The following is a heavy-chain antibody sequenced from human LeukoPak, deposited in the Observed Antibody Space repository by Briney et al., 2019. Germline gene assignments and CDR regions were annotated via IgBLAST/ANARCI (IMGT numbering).Heavy chain of an antibody. CDR2: ISSRSSTI. CDR1: GFTFSSYG. Sequence: PGGSLRLSCVASGFTFSSYGMNWVRQAPGKGLEWISYISSRSSTIYYAESVKGRFTISRDNAKNSLYLQMNSLRDEDTAVYYCARGCSGGSCFGDFDYWGQGTLGTVSS. CDR3: ARGCSGGSCFGDFDY. J-gene: IGHJ4*02. V-gene: IGHV3-48*02. D-gene: IGHD2-15*01.